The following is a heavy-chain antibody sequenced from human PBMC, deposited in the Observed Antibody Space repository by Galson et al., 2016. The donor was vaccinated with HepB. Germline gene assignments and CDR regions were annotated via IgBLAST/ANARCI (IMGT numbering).Heavy chain of an antibody. CDR3: AGLRDDYGDYYLHY. CDR2: IYLSDSDT. V-gene: IGHV5-51*01. CDR1: GNILSDYW. Sequence: QSGAEVKKPGESLKISCEGSGNILSDYWIGWVRQMPGKGLEWMGIIYLSDSDTRYSPSFQGQVTISADKSISTAYLQWSSLKASDTAMYYCAGLRDDYGDYYLHYWGQGTLVTVSS. J-gene: IGHJ4*02. D-gene: IGHD4-17*01.